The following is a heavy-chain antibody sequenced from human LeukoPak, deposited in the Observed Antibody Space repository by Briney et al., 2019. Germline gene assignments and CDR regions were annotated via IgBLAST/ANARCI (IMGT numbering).Heavy chain of an antibody. Sequence: PGGSLRLSCAASGFTFSSYSMNWVRQAPGKGLEWVAFIRYDGSNKYYADSVKGRFTISRDNSKNTLYLQMNSLRAEDTAVYYCAKDTRSRGSSGWYYGYFDYWGQGTLVTVSS. CDR3: AKDTRSRGSSGWYYGYFDY. J-gene: IGHJ4*02. V-gene: IGHV3-30*02. CDR1: GFTFSSYS. CDR2: IRYDGSNK. D-gene: IGHD6-19*01.